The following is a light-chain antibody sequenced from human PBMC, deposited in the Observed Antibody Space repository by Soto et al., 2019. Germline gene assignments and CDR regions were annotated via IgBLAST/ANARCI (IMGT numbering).Light chain of an antibody. J-gene: IGKJ5*01. V-gene: IGKV1-39*01. CDR3: QQSYITPPIT. Sequence: DVQMTQSPSSLSALVGDRVTITCGASQSVSRYLNWYQHKPGKAPKLLINAASNLRSGVPSRFSGSGSGTDFTLTIDGLQPEDFAVYYCQQSYITPPITFGHGTRLEIK. CDR1: QSVSRY. CDR2: AAS.